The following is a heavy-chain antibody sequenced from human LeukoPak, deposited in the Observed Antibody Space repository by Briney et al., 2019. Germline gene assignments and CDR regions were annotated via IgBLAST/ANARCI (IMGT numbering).Heavy chain of an antibody. V-gene: IGHV3-11*06. CDR2: ISSSSSYT. CDR3: AREKSSYCSGGSCYLSRFDP. J-gene: IGHJ5*02. D-gene: IGHD2-15*01. Sequence: GGSLRLSCAASGFTFSDYYMSWIRQAPGKGLEWVSYISSSSSYTNYADSVKGRLTISRDNAKNSLYLQMNSLRAEDTAVYYCAREKSSYCSGGSCYLSRFDPWGQGTLVTVSS. CDR1: GFTFSDYY.